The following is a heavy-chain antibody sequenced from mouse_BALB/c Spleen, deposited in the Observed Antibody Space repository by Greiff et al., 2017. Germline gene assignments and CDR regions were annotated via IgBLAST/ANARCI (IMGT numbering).Heavy chain of an antibody. CDR1: GFTFSSYA. V-gene: IGHV5-9-3*01. D-gene: IGHD2-3*01. CDR2: ISSGGSYT. J-gene: IGHJ2*01. Sequence: EVKVIESGGGLVKPGGSLKLSCAASGFTFSSYAMSWVRQTPEKRLEWVATISSGGSYTYYPDSVKGRFTISRDNAKNTLYLQMSSLRSEDTAMYYCASLYEGYWGQGTTLTVSS. CDR3: ASLYEGY.